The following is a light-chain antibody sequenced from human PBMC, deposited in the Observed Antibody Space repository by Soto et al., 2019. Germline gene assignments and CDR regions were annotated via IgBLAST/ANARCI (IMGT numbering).Light chain of an antibody. CDR2: AAS. CDR3: QQTYSVPQA. Sequence: DIQMTQSPSSLSASVGDRVTITCRASQSIRSYLNSYQQKPGNAPNLLIYAASSLQSGVPSRFSGSGSGTDVTLTISNLHPDDFATYYCQQTYSVPQAFGGGTKVEIK. CDR1: QSIRSY. J-gene: IGKJ4*01. V-gene: IGKV1-39*01.